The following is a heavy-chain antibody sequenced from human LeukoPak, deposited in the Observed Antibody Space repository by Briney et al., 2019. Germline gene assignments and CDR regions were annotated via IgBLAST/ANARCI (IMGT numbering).Heavy chain of an antibody. V-gene: IGHV3-43*02. J-gene: IGHJ3*01. D-gene: IGHD6-19*01. Sequence: GRCLRPSCAASAPTFDDYATGCVRQPARKGLEWVSLISGDGESTYYADTVEGRFTLSRDPRKRSLCLQMTSLRTEDTALYYCAKNKVGQWLWGMYSDRWGQGTTVTVSS. CDR2: ISGDGEST. CDR1: APTFDDYA. CDR3: AKNKVGQWLWGMYSDR.